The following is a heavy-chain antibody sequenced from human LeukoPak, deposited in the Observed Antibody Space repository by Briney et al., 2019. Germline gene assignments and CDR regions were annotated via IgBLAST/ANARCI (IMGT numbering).Heavy chain of an antibody. CDR2: IKEDGSEK. J-gene: IGHJ3*01. V-gene: IGHV3-7*01. D-gene: IGHD6-19*01. Sequence: GGSLRLSCAASGFTFSSYWMSWVRQAPGKGPEFVANIKEDGSEKSYVDSVKGRFTISRDNAKKTVSLQMSSLRAEDTAVYYCARDPGCSEFDVWGQGAMVIVSS. CDR3: ARDPGCSEFDV. CDR1: GFTFSSYW.